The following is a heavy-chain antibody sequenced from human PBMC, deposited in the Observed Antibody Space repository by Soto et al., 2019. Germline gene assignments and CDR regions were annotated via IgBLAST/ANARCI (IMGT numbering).Heavy chain of an antibody. CDR1: GFTLSTYW. V-gene: IGHV3-7*02. Sequence: GSLRISCEASGFTLSTYWMTWVRQAPGKGLEWVAHINRDGSKKNYSDSVKGRFTISRDNAKNTLYLQMDSLRAEDTAVYYCAGKYYYHMDVWGKGTTVTVSS. CDR3: AGKYYYHMDV. CDR2: INRDGSKK. J-gene: IGHJ6*03.